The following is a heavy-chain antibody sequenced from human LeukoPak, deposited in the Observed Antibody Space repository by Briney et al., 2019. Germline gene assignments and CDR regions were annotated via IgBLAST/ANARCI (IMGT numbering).Heavy chain of an antibody. CDR2: ISYDGSNK. CDR1: GFTFSSYA. V-gene: IGHV3-30*04. CDR3: ARDRGATPPGPLLSYYYYYMDV. D-gene: IGHD1-26*01. J-gene: IGHJ6*03. Sequence: GGSLRLSCAASGFTFSSYAMHWVRQAPGKGLEWVAVISYDGSNKYYADSVKGRFTISRDNSKNTLYLQMNSLRAEDTAVYYCARDRGATPPGPLLSYYYYYMDVWGKGTTVTVSS.